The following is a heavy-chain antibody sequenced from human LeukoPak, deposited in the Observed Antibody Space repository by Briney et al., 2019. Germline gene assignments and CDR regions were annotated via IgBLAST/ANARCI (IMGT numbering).Heavy chain of an antibody. CDR1: GFTFSSYE. CDR3: ARSNYDSSGYYRLFDY. V-gene: IGHV3-48*03. Sequence: GGSLRLSCAASGFTFSSYEMNWVRQAPGKGLEWVSYISSSGSTIYYAGSVKGRFTISRDNAKNSLYLQMNSLRAEDTAVYYCARSNYDSSGYYRLFDYWGQGTLVTVSS. D-gene: IGHD3-22*01. CDR2: ISSSGSTI. J-gene: IGHJ4*02.